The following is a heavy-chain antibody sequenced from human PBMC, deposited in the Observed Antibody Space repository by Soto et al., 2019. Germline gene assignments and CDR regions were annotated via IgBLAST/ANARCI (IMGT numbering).Heavy chain of an antibody. Sequence: QLQLHESGPGLVKPSETLSLTCTVSGASISSSSYYWGWIRQHPGKGLEWIGSIYYSGSTYYNPSLKSRVTISVDTSKNQFSLKLSSVTAADTALYYCARLNAGTTYYYYGMDVWGQGTTVTVSS. CDR1: GASISSSSYY. CDR2: IYYSGST. CDR3: ARLNAGTTYYYYGMDV. V-gene: IGHV4-39*01. J-gene: IGHJ6*02. D-gene: IGHD1-7*01.